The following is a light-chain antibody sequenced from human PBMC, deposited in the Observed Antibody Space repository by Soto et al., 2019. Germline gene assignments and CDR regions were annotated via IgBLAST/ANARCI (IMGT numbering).Light chain of an antibody. CDR3: QQYTNWPPIT. Sequence: EIVVTQNPATLSLSPAERATLSWRASQSVSSYLAWYQQKPGQAPRLLLYCASTSATGIPARFSGSGSGTEFTLTISSLQSEDFAVYYCQQYTNWPPITFGQGTRLEIK. V-gene: IGKV3-15*01. CDR1: QSVSSY. J-gene: IGKJ5*01. CDR2: CAS.